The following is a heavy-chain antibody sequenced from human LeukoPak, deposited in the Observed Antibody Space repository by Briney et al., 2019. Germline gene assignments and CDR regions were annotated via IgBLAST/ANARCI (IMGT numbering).Heavy chain of an antibody. CDR3: ARDPYSGNYGAYYYYYMDV. J-gene: IGHJ6*03. CDR1: GFTFSSYI. Sequence: GGSLRLSCAASGFTFSSYIMNWVRQAPGKGLEWVSSITSSSSYIYYADSAKGRFTISRDNAKNSLYLQMDSLRVEDTAEYYCARDPYSGNYGAYYYYYMDVWGKGTTVTVSS. V-gene: IGHV3-21*06. D-gene: IGHD1-26*01. CDR2: ITSSSSYI.